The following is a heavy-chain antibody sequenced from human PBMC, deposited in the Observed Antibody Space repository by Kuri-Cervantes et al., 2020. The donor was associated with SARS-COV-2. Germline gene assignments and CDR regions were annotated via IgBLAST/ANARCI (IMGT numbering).Heavy chain of an antibody. V-gene: IGHV3-38-3*01. CDR1: GFTVSSNE. D-gene: IGHD7-27*01. CDR2: ISGGST. J-gene: IGHJ3*02. CDR3: AKPVLGSPVDAFDI. Sequence: GGSLRLSCTASGFTVSSNEMSWVRQAPGKGLEWVSSISGGSTYYADSRKGRFTISRDNAKNSLYLQMNSLRAEDTAVYYCAKPVLGSPVDAFDIWGQGTMVTVSS.